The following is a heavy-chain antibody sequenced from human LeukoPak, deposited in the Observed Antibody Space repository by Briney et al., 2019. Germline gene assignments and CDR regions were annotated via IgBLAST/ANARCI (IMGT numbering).Heavy chain of an antibody. V-gene: IGHV3-33*01. CDR3: ARQSSATIVSAFAF. Sequence: PGGSLRLSCAASGFTFNTFDMHWVRQAPGKGLEWVAVIWHDGSNKYYADSVKGRFTISRDNSKNTLYLQMNSLRAKDTAVYYCARQSSATIVSAFAFWGQGTMVTISS. D-gene: IGHD2-15*01. CDR2: IWHDGSNK. J-gene: IGHJ3*01. CDR1: GFTFNTFD.